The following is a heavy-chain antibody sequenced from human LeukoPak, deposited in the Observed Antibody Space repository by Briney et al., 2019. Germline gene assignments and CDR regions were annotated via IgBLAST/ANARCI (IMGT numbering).Heavy chain of an antibody. CDR3: ARDGYCSGGSCYSNYYGMDV. Sequence: SVKVSCKASGGTFSSYAISWVRQAPGQGLEWMGGIIPIFGTANYAQKFQGRVTITADESTSTAYMELSSPRSEDTAVYYCARDGYCSGGSCYSNYYGMDVWGQGTTVTVSS. CDR1: GGTFSSYA. D-gene: IGHD2-15*01. V-gene: IGHV1-69*13. CDR2: IIPIFGTA. J-gene: IGHJ6*02.